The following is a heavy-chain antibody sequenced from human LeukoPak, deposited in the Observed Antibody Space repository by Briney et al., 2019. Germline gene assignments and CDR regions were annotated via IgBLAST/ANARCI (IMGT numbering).Heavy chain of an antibody. D-gene: IGHD1-26*01. CDR3: ARVIGLGAKGFDY. CDR1: GYTFTGYY. Sequence: ASVKVSCKASGYTFTGYYMHWVRQAPGQGLEWMGWINPNSGGTNYAQKFQGRVTMTRDMSISTAYMELSRLRSDDTAVYYCARVIGLGAKGFDYWGQGTLVTVSS. V-gene: IGHV1-2*02. J-gene: IGHJ4*02. CDR2: INPNSGGT.